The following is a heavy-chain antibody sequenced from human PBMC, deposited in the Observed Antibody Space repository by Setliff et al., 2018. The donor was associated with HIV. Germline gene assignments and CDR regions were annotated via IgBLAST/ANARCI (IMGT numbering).Heavy chain of an antibody. D-gene: IGHD2-21*02. Sequence: SETLSLTCAVSDYSISSGYYWGWIRQPPGKGLEWIGSIYHSGSTYYNPALKSRVTISVDTSKNQFSLNLSSVTAADTAVYYCARHDGTYCGGDCYLLGYFDLWGRGTLVTVSS. J-gene: IGHJ2*01. CDR1: DYSISSGYY. CDR3: ARHDGTYCGGDCYLLGYFDL. V-gene: IGHV4-38-2*01. CDR2: IYHSGST.